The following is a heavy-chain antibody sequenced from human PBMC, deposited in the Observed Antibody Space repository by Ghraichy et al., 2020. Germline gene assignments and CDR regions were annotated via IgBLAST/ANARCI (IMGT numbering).Heavy chain of an antibody. CDR2: IWYDGSNK. V-gene: IGHV3-33*01. Sequence: GGSPRLSCAASGFTFSSYGMHWVRQVPGKGLEWVAIIWYDGSNKYYADSVKGRFTISRDNSKNTLYLQMNSLGAEDTAVYYCARDSDSSGYYSYFDYWGQGTLVTVSS. CDR1: GFTFSSYG. D-gene: IGHD3-22*01. J-gene: IGHJ4*02. CDR3: ARDSDSSGYYSYFDY.